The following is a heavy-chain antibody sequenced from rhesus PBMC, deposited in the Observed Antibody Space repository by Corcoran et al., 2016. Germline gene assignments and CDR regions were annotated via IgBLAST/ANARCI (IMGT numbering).Heavy chain of an antibody. V-gene: IGHV4-80*01. CDR1: GASISSYW. CDR2: INGNSGST. J-gene: IGHJ5-2*02. Sequence: QVQLQESGPGLVKPSETLFLTCAVSGASISSYWWNWIRPPPGKGLEWIGEINGNSGSTNYTPSLKSQVTISKDASKNQFSLNLSSLTAADTAVYYCAREGDGGNSRDWGRGVLVTVSS. CDR3: AREGDGGNSRD. D-gene: IGHD2-33*01.